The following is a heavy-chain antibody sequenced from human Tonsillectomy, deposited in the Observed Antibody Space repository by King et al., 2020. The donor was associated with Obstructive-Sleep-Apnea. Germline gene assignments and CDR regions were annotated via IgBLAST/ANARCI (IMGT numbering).Heavy chain of an antibody. J-gene: IGHJ4*02. V-gene: IGHV3-23*04. Sequence: DVQLVESGGGLIQPGGSLRLSCAASGFTFSSYAMNWVRQAPGKGLEWVSTISGSGGSTSYADSAKGRFTISRDNSKNTLYLQMNSLRAEDTAIFYCAKDREYYYGSGSDYWGQGTLVTVSS. CDR1: GFTFSSYA. CDR3: AKDREYYYGSGSDY. CDR2: ISGSGGST. D-gene: IGHD3-10*01.